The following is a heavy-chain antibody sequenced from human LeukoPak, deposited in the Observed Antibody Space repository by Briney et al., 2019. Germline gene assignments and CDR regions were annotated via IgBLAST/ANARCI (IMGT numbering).Heavy chain of an antibody. CDR3: ASHYYGLGSLDY. J-gene: IGHJ4*02. CDR2: VYTNGST. Sequence: SQTLSLTCTVSGGSISSGSYYWSWIRQPAGKGLEWIGRVYTNGSTNYNPSLKSRVTISLDTSKNQFSLKLSSVTAADTGVYYCASHYYGLGSLDYWGQGTLVTVSS. D-gene: IGHD3-10*01. V-gene: IGHV4-61*02. CDR1: GGSISSGSYY.